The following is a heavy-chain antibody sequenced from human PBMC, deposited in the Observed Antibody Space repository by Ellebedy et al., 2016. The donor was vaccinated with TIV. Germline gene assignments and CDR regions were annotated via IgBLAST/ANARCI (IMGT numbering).Heavy chain of an antibody. V-gene: IGHV3-21*01. CDR1: GFMCNNFR. CDR3: GRDRGEGELLSFFDV. D-gene: IGHD2/OR15-2a*01. Sequence: PGGSLRLSCAASGFMCNNFRMNWFRQAPGRGLEWISSIRGDGQDINYSDSVKGRFTTSRDNVKNSVSLQIDSLRAEDTAVDYCGRDRGEGELLSFFDVWGQGTLVTVST. CDR2: IRGDGQDI. J-gene: IGHJ4*02.